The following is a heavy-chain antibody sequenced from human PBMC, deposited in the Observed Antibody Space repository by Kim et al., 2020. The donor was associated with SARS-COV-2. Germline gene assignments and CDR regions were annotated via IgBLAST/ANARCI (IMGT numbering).Heavy chain of an antibody. D-gene: IGHD3-10*01. V-gene: IGHV3-23*01. CDR3: AKDQVSLGRGVIVY. J-gene: IGHJ4*02. Sequence: ANSVKGRFTISKDKSKNTLYLQMDSLGADDPAVYYCAKDQVSLGRGVIVYWGQGTLVTVSS.